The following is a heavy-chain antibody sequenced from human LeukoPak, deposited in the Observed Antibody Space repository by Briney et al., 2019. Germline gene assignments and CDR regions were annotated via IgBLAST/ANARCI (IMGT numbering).Heavy chain of an antibody. CDR1: GGSISSGGYY. J-gene: IGHJ2*01. D-gene: IGHD3-22*01. Sequence: PSETLSLTCTVSGGSISSGGYYWSWIRQPPGKGLEWIGYIYHSGSTYYNPSLKSRVTISVDRSKNQFSLKLSSVTAADTAVYYCATQWLYWYFDLWGRGTLVTVSS. V-gene: IGHV4-30-2*01. CDR3: ATQWLYWYFDL. CDR2: IYHSGST.